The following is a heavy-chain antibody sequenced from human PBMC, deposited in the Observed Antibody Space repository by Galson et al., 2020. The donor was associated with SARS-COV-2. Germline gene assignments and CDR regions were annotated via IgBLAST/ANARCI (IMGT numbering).Heavy chain of an antibody. Sequence: SETLSLTCTVPGGSISSGGYSWSWIRQPAGKGLEWIGYIYHSGGTLYNPSLKSRVTISVDTSKNQFSLKLTSVTAADTAVYYCVRGEYDNCAFYYQFDRCGQGTLVTVSS. CDR1: GGSISSGGYS. J-gene: IGHJ4*02. CDR2: IYHSGGT. D-gene: IGHD3-22*01. CDR3: VRGEYDNCAFYYQFDR. V-gene: IGHV4-30-4*07.